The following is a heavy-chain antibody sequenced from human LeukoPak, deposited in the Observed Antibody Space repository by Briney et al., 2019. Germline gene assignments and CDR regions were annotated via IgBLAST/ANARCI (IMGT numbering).Heavy chain of an antibody. J-gene: IGHJ4*02. D-gene: IGHD5-12*01. Sequence: GGSLRLSCAASGFTFSNYSMNWVRQAPGKGLEWVSSISSSSSYIYYADSVKGRFTISRDNAKNSLYLQMNSLRAEDTAVYYCARGGYSGYEPLDYWGQGTLVTVSS. V-gene: IGHV3-21*01. CDR2: ISSSSSYI. CDR1: GFTFSNYS. CDR3: ARGGYSGYEPLDY.